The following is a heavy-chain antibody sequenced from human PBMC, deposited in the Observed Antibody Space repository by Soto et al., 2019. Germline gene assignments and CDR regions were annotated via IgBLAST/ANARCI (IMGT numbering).Heavy chain of an antibody. CDR1: GFTFTNYW. J-gene: IGHJ6*03. D-gene: IGHD2-15*01. Sequence: EVKLVESGGGLVQPGGSLRLSCAASGFTFTNYWMYWVRQAPGKGLVGVSRINSDGSVSSYADSVKGRLTISRDNVKNTLYLQMNSLRAEDTAVYYCARGDCVGGTCYSLAGSFYYYMDVWGKGTTVTVFS. CDR3: ARGDCVGGTCYSLAGSFYYYMDV. CDR2: INSDGSVS. V-gene: IGHV3-74*01.